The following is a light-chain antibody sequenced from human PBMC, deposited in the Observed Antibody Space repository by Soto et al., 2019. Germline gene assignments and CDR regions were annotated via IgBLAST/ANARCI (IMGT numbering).Light chain of an antibody. J-gene: IGKJ1*01. CDR1: QIFSSSY. V-gene: IGKV3-20*01. CDR2: GAS. CDR3: QQYSNSPRA. Sequence: EIVLTQSPGTLSLSPGERATLSCRASQIFSSSYLAWYQQKPGQAPRLLIYGASRRATGIPDRFSGSGSGTDFTLTISRLEPEDFAVYYCQQYSNSPRAFGQGTKVDIK.